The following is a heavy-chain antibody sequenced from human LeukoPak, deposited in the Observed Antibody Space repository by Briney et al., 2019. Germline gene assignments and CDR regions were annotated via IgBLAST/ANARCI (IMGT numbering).Heavy chain of an antibody. CDR2: ISDSGGST. Sequence: GGSLRLSCAASGFTFSSYAMSWVRQAPGKGREWVSAISDSGGSTYYADSVKGRFTISRDNSKNTLYLQMNSLRAEDTAVYYCAKDLGYCSGGSCYTWGQGTLVTVSS. CDR3: AKDLGYCSGGSCYT. CDR1: GFTFSSYA. J-gene: IGHJ5*02. V-gene: IGHV3-23*01. D-gene: IGHD2-15*01.